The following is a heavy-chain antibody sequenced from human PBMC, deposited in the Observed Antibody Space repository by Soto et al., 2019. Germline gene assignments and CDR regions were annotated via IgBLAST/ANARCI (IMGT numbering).Heavy chain of an antibody. D-gene: IGHD3-3*01. CDR3: AKDRTFGVVIAYYFDY. CDR1: GFTFSRNA. J-gene: IGHJ4*02. V-gene: IGHV3-23*01. Sequence: GGSLRLSCAASGFTFSRNAMSWVRQAPGKGLEWVSGISGSDGNTYYADSVKGRFTISRDNSKNTLYLQMNSLRAEDTAVYYCAKDRTFGVVIAYYFDYWGQGTLVTVSS. CDR2: ISGSDGNT.